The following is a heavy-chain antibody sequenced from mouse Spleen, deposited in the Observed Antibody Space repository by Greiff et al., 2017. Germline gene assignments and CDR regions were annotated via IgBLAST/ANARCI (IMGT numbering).Heavy chain of an antibody. Sequence: EVQRVESGGGLVQPGGSMKLSCAASGFTFSDAWMDWVRQSPEKGLEWVAEIRNKANNHATYYAESVKGRFTISRDDSKSSVYLQMNSLRAEDTGIYYCTRIPHYYGSKAWFAYWGQGTLVTVSA. J-gene: IGHJ3*01. CDR2: IRNKANNHAT. V-gene: IGHV6-6*01. CDR1: GFTFSDAW. CDR3: TRIPHYYGSKAWFAY. D-gene: IGHD1-1*01.